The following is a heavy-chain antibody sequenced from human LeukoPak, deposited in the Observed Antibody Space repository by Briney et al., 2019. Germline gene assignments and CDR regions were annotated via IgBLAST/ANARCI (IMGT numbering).Heavy chain of an antibody. CDR1: GYTFTSYG. Sequence: GASVKVSCKASGYTFTSYGISWVRQAPGQGLEWMGWISAYNGNTNYAQKLQGRVTMTTDTSTSTAYMELRSLRSDDTAVYYCARVGIIVGATSVFDYWGQGTLVTVSS. CDR3: ARVGIIVGATSVFDY. D-gene: IGHD1-26*01. V-gene: IGHV1-18*01. J-gene: IGHJ4*02. CDR2: ISAYNGNT.